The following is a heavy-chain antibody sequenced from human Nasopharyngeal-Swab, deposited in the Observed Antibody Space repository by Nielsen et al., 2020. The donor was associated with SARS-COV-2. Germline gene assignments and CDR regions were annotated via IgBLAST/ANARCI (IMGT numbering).Heavy chain of an antibody. Sequence: SETLSLTCTVSGGSISSSSYYWGWIRQPPGKGLEWIGSIYYSGSTYYNPSLKSRVTISVDTSKNQFSLKLSSVTAADTAVYYCARETSYYYMDVWGKGTAVTVSS. CDR1: GGSISSSSYY. V-gene: IGHV4-39*02. CDR2: IYYSGST. CDR3: ARETSYYYMDV. J-gene: IGHJ6*03.